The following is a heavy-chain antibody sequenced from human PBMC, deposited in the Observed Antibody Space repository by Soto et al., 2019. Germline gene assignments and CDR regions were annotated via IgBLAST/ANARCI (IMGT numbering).Heavy chain of an antibody. D-gene: IGHD3-10*01. J-gene: IGHJ5*02. Sequence: PGGSLRLSCAASGFTFSSYGMHWVRQAPGKGLEWVAVISYDGSNKYYADSVKGRFTISRDNSKNTLYLQMNSLRAEDTAVYYCAKDEILLWFGEFNNWFDPWGQGTLVTVSS. CDR2: ISYDGSNK. CDR1: GFTFSSYG. V-gene: IGHV3-30*18. CDR3: AKDEILLWFGEFNNWFDP.